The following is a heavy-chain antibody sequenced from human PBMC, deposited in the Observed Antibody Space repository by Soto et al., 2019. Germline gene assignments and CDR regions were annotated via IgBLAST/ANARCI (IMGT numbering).Heavy chain of an antibody. Sequence: SETLSLTCTVSGGSISSYYWSWIRQPPGKGLEWIGYIYYSGSTNYNPSLKSRVTISVDTSKNQFSLKLSSVTAADTAVYYCARDRPNPNGMDVWGQGTTVTVSS. D-gene: IGHD2-8*01. CDR2: IYYSGST. CDR3: ARDRPNPNGMDV. CDR1: GGSISSYY. V-gene: IGHV4-59*01. J-gene: IGHJ6*02.